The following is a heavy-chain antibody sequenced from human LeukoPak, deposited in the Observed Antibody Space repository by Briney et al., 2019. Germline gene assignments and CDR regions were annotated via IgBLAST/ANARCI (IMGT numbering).Heavy chain of an antibody. CDR1: GYRFTSYV. Sequence: GASVNVSCTASGYRFTSYVIHWLRQAPGQRLEWMGCINAGTGDTKYSQNLQDRVSITRDTSATTAYMGLSSLRSDDTAVYYCARAEDTSMGYYYYYSMDVWGQGTTVTVSS. D-gene: IGHD5-18*01. CDR3: ARAEDTSMGYYYYYSMDV. J-gene: IGHJ6*02. CDR2: INAGTGDT. V-gene: IGHV1-3*01.